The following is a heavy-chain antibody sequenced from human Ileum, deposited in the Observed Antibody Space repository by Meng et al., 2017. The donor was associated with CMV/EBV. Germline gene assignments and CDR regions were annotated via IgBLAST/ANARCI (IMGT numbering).Heavy chain of an antibody. V-gene: IGHV3-74*01. J-gene: IGHJ6*02. Sequence: GESLKISCVASGFTFSNHWMHWVRQVPGKGLVWVARIRSDGSTTSYADSVKGRFTVSRDNAENMLYLQMNSLRAEDTALYYCAKALRGSGYDFYYYYYGMDVWGQGTTVTVSS. CDR1: GFTFSNHW. CDR2: IRSDGSTT. CDR3: AKALRGSGYDFYYYYYGMDV. D-gene: IGHD5-12*01.